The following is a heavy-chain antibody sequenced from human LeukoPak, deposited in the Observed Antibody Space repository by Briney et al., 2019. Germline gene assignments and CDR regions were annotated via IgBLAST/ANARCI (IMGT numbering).Heavy chain of an antibody. CDR3: AREMEQQLVQGWFDP. D-gene: IGHD6-13*01. CDR1: GGSISSSSYY. CDR2: IYYSGST. J-gene: IGHJ5*02. V-gene: IGHV4-61*01. Sequence: SETLSLTCTVSGGSISSSSYYWSWIRQPPGKGLEWIGYIYYSGSTNYNPSLKSRVTISVDTSKNQFSLKLSSVTAADTAVYYCAREMEQQLVQGWFDPWGQGTLVTVSS.